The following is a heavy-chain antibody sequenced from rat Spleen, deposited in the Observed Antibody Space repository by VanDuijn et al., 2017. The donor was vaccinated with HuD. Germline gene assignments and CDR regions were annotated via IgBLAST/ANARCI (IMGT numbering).Heavy chain of an antibody. J-gene: IGHJ1*01. V-gene: IGHV5-29*01. CDR1: GFSFTNYG. Sequence: EVQLVESGGGLVQPGRSLKLSCVASGFSFTNYGMAWVRQAPTKGLGWVATISYDGSSTYYRDSVKGRFTISRDNAKSTLYLQMNRLRSEDSATYYCTGGGIPWYLDFWGPGTMVTVSS. CDR3: TGGGIPWYLDF. D-gene: IGHD2-2*01. CDR2: ISYDGSST.